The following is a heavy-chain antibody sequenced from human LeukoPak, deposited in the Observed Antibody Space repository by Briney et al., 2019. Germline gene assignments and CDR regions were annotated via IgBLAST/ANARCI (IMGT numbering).Heavy chain of an antibody. CDR3: TRDGQWLVLNY. D-gene: IGHD6-19*01. Sequence: SETLSLTCTVSGGSISSSNYYWGWIRQPPGKGLEWIGSIYYSGNTYYNPSLKSRVTISVDTSKNQFSLKPSSVTAADTAVYYCTRDGQWLVLNYWGQGTLVTVSS. V-gene: IGHV4-39*07. CDR1: GGSISSSNYY. CDR2: IYYSGNT. J-gene: IGHJ4*02.